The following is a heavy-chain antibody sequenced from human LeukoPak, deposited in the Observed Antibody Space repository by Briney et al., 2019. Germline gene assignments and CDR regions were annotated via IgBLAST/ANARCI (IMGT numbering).Heavy chain of an antibody. D-gene: IGHD6-13*01. J-gene: IGHJ4*02. CDR3: ASSCGSSWYLDY. Sequence: GGSLRLSCAASGFTFSSYSMNWVRQAPGKGLEWVSSISGSSSYIYYADSVKGRFTISRDNAKNSLYLQMNSLSAEDTALYYCASSCGSSWYLDYWGQGTLVTVSS. V-gene: IGHV3-21*01. CDR2: ISGSSSYI. CDR1: GFTFSSYS.